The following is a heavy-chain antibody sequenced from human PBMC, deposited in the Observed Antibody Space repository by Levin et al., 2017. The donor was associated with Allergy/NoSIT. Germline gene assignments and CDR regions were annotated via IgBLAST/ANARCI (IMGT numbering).Heavy chain of an antibody. V-gene: IGHV3-48*02. CDR3: ARGSVVIPWWYFDL. Sequence: PGGSLRLSCAASGFTFSGYSMSWVRQAPGKGLEWVSYISSSSGNIKYADSVRGRFTISRDNAENSLNLQINNLRDEDTAVYYCARGSVVIPWWYFDLWGRGTLVTVSS. J-gene: IGHJ2*01. CDR1: GFTFSGYS. D-gene: IGHD3-22*01. CDR2: ISSSSGNI.